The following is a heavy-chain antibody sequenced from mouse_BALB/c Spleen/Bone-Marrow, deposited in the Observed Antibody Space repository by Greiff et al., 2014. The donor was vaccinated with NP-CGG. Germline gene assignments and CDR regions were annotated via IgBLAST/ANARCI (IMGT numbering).Heavy chain of an antibody. D-gene: IGHD2-14*01. CDR1: GFNIKDTY. CDR3: ARYRLGTYFDY. Sequence: VQLQQSGAELVKPGASVKLSCTASGFNIKDTYMHWGKQRPEQGLEWIGRIDPANGNTKYDPKFQGMATITADTSSNTAYLQLSSLTSEDTAVYYCARYRLGTYFDYWGQGTALTVSS. J-gene: IGHJ2*01. V-gene: IGHV14-3*02. CDR2: IDPANGNT.